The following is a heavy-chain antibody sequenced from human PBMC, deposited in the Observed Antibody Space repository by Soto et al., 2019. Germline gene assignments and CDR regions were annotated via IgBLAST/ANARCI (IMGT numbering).Heavy chain of an antibody. V-gene: IGHV1-18*01. D-gene: IGHD4-17*01. CDR2: LSADSSTT. Sequence: QVRVVQSGTEVKKPGASVRLSCKASPYTLGHYGLIWVRQAPGQGLEWVGWLSADSSTTSNAQMVQGRVTLTTDTSMTASYMELRSLSSDDTAIDYCAIASCGEYHFYYGFEFWGQGTTVVVSS. CDR3: AIASCGEYHFYYGFEF. CDR1: PYTLGHYG. J-gene: IGHJ6*02.